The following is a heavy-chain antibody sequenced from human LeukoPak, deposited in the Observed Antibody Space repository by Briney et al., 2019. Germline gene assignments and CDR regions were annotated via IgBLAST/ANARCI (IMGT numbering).Heavy chain of an antibody. CDR1: GYTFTSYA. Sequence: GASVKVSCKASGYTFTSYAMNWVRQAPGQGLEWMGWINTNTGNPTYAQGFTGRFVFSLDTSVSTAYLQISSLRSEDTAVYYCARDLGNIGWLPYFDYWGQGTLVTVSS. D-gene: IGHD5-24*01. CDR2: INTNTGNP. CDR3: ARDLGNIGWLPYFDY. V-gene: IGHV7-4-1*02. J-gene: IGHJ4*02.